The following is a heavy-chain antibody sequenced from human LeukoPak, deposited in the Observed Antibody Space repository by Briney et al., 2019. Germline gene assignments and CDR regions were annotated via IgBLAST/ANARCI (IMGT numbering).Heavy chain of an antibody. J-gene: IGHJ4*02. D-gene: IGHD5-18*01. Sequence: PSETLSLTCAVYGGSFSGFYWSWIRQPPGKGLEWIGEINHSGSTNYNPSLKSRVTISVDTSKNQFSLKLSSVTAADTAVYYCARGGRGIQLWKYFDYWGQGTLVTVSS. CDR2: INHSGST. CDR1: GGSFSGFY. CDR3: ARGGRGIQLWKYFDY. V-gene: IGHV4-34*01.